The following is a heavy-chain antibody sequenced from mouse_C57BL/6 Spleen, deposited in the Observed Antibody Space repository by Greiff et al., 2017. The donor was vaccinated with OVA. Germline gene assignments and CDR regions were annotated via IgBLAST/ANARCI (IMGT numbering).Heavy chain of an antibody. CDR2: INPSNGGT. D-gene: IGHD3-2*02. CDR1: GYTFTCYW. J-gene: IGHJ2*01. Sequence: QVQLQQSGTELVKPGASVKLSCKASGYTFTCYWMHWVKQRPGQGLEWIGNINPSNGGTNYNEKFKSKATLTVDKSSSTAYMQLSSLTSEDSAVYYCARGGVTAQATGDYWGQGTTLTVSS. V-gene: IGHV1-53*01. CDR3: ARGGVTAQATGDY.